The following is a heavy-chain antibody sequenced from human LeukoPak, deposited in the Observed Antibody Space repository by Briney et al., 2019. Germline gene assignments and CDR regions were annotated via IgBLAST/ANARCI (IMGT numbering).Heavy chain of an antibody. CDR2: ISGSGGST. Sequence: GGSLRLSCAASGFTFSSYAMSWVRQAPGKGLEWVSAISGSGGSTYYADSVKGRFTISRENSRNTLYLQMNSLRAEDTAVYYCAKDKVVRVTMVRADYWGQGTLVTVSS. D-gene: IGHD3-10*01. CDR3: AKDKVVRVTMVRADY. J-gene: IGHJ4*02. V-gene: IGHV3-23*01. CDR1: GFTFSSYA.